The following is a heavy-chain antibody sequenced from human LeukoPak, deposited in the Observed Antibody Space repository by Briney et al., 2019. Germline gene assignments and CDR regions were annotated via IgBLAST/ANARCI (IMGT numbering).Heavy chain of an antibody. J-gene: IGHJ6*03. CDR1: GFTFSSYG. D-gene: IGHD3-3*01. Sequence: TGGSLRLSCAASGFTFSSYGMHWVRQAPGKGLEWVAFIRYDGSNKYYADSVKGRFTISRDNAKNSLYLQMNSLRAEDTAVYYCAGGVPIFGEVTPSYYYYYMDVWGKGTTVTVSS. CDR3: AGGVPIFGEVTPSYYYYYMDV. CDR2: IRYDGSNK. V-gene: IGHV3-30*02.